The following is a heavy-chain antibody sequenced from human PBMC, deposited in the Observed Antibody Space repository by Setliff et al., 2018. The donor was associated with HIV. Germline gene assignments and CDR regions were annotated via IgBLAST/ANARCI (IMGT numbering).Heavy chain of an antibody. J-gene: IGHJ5*02. CDR2: MNPNSGNN. Sequence: ASVKVSCKASGYTFTNYDINWVRQATGQGLEWMGWMNPNSGNNCYAQTCQGRVTMTRITSISTAYMELSSLRSEDTAVYYCARCSYVWGSYRMQPWGQGTLVTVSS. D-gene: IGHD3-16*02. CDR3: ARCSYVWGSYRMQP. CDR1: GYTFTNYD. V-gene: IGHV1-8*02.